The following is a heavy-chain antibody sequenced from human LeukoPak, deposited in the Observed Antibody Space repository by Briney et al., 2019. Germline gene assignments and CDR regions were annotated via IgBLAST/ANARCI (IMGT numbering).Heavy chain of an antibody. Sequence: GGSLRLXCAASGFTFSIYWMHWVRQAPVKGLVWVSRINSDGSSTSYADSVKGRFTISRDNAKNTLYLQMNSLRAEDTAVYYCASSTTHYYYNYMDVWGKGNTVTVSS. CDR3: ASSTTHYYYNYMDV. CDR1: GFTFSIYW. J-gene: IGHJ6*03. V-gene: IGHV3-74*01. D-gene: IGHD4-11*01. CDR2: INSDGSST.